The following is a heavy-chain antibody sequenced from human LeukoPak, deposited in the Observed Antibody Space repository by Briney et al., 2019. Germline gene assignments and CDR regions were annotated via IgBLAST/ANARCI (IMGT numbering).Heavy chain of an antibody. Sequence: GGSLRLSCAASGFTFSDYYMSWIRQAPGKGLEWVSYISSSGSTLYCADSVKGRITISRDNAKNSLYLQMNSLRAEDTAVYYCARRRYNWNAIDYWGQGTLVTVSS. J-gene: IGHJ4*02. D-gene: IGHD1-20*01. CDR3: ARRRYNWNAIDY. V-gene: IGHV3-11*01. CDR1: GFTFSDYY. CDR2: ISSSGSTL.